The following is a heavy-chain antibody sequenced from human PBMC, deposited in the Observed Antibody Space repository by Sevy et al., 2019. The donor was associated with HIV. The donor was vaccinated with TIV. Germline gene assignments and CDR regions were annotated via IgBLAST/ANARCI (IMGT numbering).Heavy chain of an antibody. J-gene: IGHJ6*03. CDR3: ARGNENSRGRDYMDV. CDR1: GFTFSSYW. V-gene: IGHV3-74*01. D-gene: IGHD6-13*01. Sequence: GGSLRLSCAASGFTFSSYWMHWVRQAPGKGLVWVSRINSDGSSISYADSVKGRFTISRDNAKNTLYLQMNSLRAEDTAVYYCARGNENSRGRDYMDVWGKGTTVTVSS. CDR2: INSDGSSI.